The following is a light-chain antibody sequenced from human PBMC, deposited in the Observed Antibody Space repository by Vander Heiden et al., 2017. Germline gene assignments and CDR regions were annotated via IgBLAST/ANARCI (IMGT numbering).Light chain of an antibody. CDR2: GAS. CDR1: QSLSGH. Sequence: EIVMTQSPATLSVSPGERATVSCRASQSLSGHLAWYQQTSGQAPRLLIHGASTRAAGIPARFSGSGSGTEFSLTISGLQSEDFAVYFCQQYDKWPLTFGQGTRVGIK. V-gene: IGKV3-15*01. J-gene: IGKJ1*01. CDR3: QQYDKWPLT.